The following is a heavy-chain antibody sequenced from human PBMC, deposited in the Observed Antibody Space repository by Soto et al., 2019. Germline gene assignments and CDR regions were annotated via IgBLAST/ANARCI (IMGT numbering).Heavy chain of an antibody. CDR2: ISYDGSNK. J-gene: IGHJ4*02. Sequence: QVQLVESGGGVVQPGRSLRLSCAASGFTFSSYAMHWVRQAPGKGLEWVAVISYDGSNKYYADSVKGRFTISRDNSKNTLYLQMNSLRAEDTAVYYCAREPSSGACDYWGQGTLVTVSS. D-gene: IGHD3-10*01. CDR1: GFTFSSYA. V-gene: IGHV3-30-3*01. CDR3: AREPSSGACDY.